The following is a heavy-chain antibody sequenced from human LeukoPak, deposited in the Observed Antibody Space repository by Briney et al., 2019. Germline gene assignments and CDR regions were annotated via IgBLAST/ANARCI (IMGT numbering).Heavy chain of an antibody. D-gene: IGHD1-26*01. CDR1: GYTSTSYG. CDR2: ISAYNGDT. CDR3: ARDAYSGSYAPLRPLGD. V-gene: IGHV1-18*01. J-gene: IGHJ4*02. Sequence: GASVKVSCKASGYTSTSYGISWVRRAPGQGLEWMGWISAYNGDTNYAQKLQGRVTMTTDTSTSTAYMELRSLRSDDTAVYYCARDAYSGSYAPLRPLGDWGQGTLVTVSS.